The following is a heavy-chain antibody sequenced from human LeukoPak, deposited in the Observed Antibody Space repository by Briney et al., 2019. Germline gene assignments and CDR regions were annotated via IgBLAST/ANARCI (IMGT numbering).Heavy chain of an antibody. D-gene: IGHD4-11*01. CDR3: AGTVTKQPSIDY. CDR1: GGSFSGYY. V-gene: IGHV4-34*01. J-gene: IGHJ4*02. CDR2: INHSGST. Sequence: PSETLSLTCAVYGGSFSGYYWSWIRHPPGKGLEWIGEINHSGSTNYNPSLKSRVTISVDTSKNQFSLKLSSVTAADTAVYYCAGTVTKQPSIDYWGQGTLVTVSS.